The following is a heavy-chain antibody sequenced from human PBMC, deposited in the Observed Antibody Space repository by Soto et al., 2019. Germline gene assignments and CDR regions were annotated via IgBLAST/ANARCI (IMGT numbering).Heavy chain of an antibody. CDR3: AGAARPNMNVYR. V-gene: IGHV3-23*01. CDR1: GFNFNLYA. CDR2: ISEAGVYT. D-gene: IGHD3-16*02. Sequence: GGSLRLSCTASGFNFNLYAMSWVRQAPGKGPEWVSGISEAGVYTVHADSVRGRFTISRDNSKNTVYLQMNSLRAEDTAVYYCAGAARPNMNVYRWGQGTLVTVSS. J-gene: IGHJ4*02.